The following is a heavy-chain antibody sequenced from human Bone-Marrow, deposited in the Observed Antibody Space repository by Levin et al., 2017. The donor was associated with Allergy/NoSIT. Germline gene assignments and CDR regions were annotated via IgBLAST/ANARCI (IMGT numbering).Heavy chain of an antibody. V-gene: IGHV3-23*01. CDR2: ISGSGSST. J-gene: IGHJ4*01. CDR3: AKGAGWVAGAVALI. D-gene: IGHD6-19*01. CDR1: GFTFNSYA. Sequence: GESLKISCAASGFTFNSYALSWVRQAPGKGLEWVSAISGSGSSTYYADSVKGRFTISRDNSKTTLYLQMNSLRAEDTAGYYCAKGAGWVAGAVALIWGQETWSPSPQ.